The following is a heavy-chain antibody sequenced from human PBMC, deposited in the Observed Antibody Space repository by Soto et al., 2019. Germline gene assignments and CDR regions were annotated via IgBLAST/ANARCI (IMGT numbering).Heavy chain of an antibody. CDR1: GFTFSSYA. V-gene: IGHV3-23*01. CDR3: AKVPDIMITFGGVRFDY. J-gene: IGHJ4*02. CDR2: ISGSGGST. D-gene: IGHD3-16*01. Sequence: PGGSLRLSCAASGFTFSSYAMSWVRQAPGKGLEWVSAISGSGGSTYYADSVKGRFTISRDNSKNTLYLQMNSLRAEDTAVYYCAKVPDIMITFGGVRFDYWGQGTLVTVSS.